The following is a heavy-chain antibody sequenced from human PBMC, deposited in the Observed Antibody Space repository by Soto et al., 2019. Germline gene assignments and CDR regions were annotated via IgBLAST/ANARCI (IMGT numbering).Heavy chain of an antibody. CDR2: ISYSGST. Sequence: PSETLSLTCTVSGGSISSSKNYWGWIRQPPGKGLEWIGTISYSGSTYYNPSLNGPVIISVDTSKNQFSLKLSSLTAADTAVYYCSRRYSFGSGKYGVDFGGQGTRSTVS. CDR3: SRRYSFGSGKYGVDF. J-gene: IGHJ6*02. D-gene: IGHD3-10*01. V-gene: IGHV4-39*01. CDR1: GGSISSSKNY.